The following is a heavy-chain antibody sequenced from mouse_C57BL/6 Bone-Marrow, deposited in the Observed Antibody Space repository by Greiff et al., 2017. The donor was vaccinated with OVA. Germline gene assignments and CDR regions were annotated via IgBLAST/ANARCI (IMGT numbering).Heavy chain of an antibody. J-gene: IGHJ3*01. Sequence: SFTFSFTSSFFNIKHYYMHCFNHSPEQGLEWIGWIDPENGDTEYASKFQGKATITADTSSNTAYLQLSSLTSEDTAVYYCTTTNYDWGQGTLVTVSA. V-gene: IGHV14-4*01. CDR1: FFNIKHYY. D-gene: IGHD1-1*01. CDR2: IDPENGDT. CDR3: TTTNYD.